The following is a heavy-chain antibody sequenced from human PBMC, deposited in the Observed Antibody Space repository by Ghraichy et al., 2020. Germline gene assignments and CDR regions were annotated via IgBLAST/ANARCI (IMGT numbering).Heavy chain of an antibody. CDR1: GGSISSSSYY. D-gene: IGHD6-19*01. V-gene: IGHV4-39*02. J-gene: IGHJ6*02. Sequence: SETLSLTCTVSGGSISSSSYYWGWIRQPPGKGLEWIGSIYYSGSTYYNPSLKSRVTISVDTSKNQFSLKLSSVTAADTAVYYCAREVLNAVAGTQSLRYYGMDVWGQGTTVTVSS. CDR3: AREVLNAVAGTQSLRYYGMDV. CDR2: IYYSGST.